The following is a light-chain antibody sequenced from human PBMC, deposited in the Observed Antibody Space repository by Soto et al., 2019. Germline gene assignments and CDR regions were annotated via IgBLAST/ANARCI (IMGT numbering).Light chain of an antibody. Sequence: QSALTQPASVSGSPGQSITISCTGTSSDVGGYNYVSWYQQQPGTAPKRMIYEVSNRPSGVSNRFSGSKSGNTASLTISGLQAEDEADYYCSSYTSSSTTYVFGTGTKLTVL. CDR1: SSDVGGYNY. CDR2: EVS. J-gene: IGLJ1*01. V-gene: IGLV2-14*01. CDR3: SSYTSSSTTYV.